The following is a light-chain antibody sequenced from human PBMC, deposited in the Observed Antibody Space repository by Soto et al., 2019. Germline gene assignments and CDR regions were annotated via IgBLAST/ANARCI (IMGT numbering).Light chain of an antibody. J-gene: IGKJ2*01. CDR2: QVS. CDR1: QSLAYIDGNTY. V-gene: IGKV2-30*01. Sequence: DVVMTQSPLSLPVTLGQPASISCRSSQSLAYIDGNTYLNWFHQRPGQSPRRLIYQVSNRDSGVPDRFSGNGSGTDFTLKISRVEADDVGVYYCMQGTHWPPYTFGQGTKLEIK. CDR3: MQGTHWPPYT.